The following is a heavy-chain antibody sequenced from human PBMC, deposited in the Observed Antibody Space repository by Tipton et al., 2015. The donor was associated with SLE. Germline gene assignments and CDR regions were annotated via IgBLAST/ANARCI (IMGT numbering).Heavy chain of an antibody. V-gene: IGHV3-48*03. CDR2: IAGSGSSI. J-gene: IGHJ4*02. D-gene: IGHD3-22*01. CDR3: ARAAFYYESSGFYPPHYFGS. CDR1: GFTFSDYE. Sequence: SLRLSCAASGFTFSDYEMNWVRQAPGKGLEWISYIAGSGSSIYYADSVKGRFTISRDNAKNSLYLQMNSLRAEDTAVYYCARAAFYYESSGFYPPHYFGSWGQGTLVTVSS.